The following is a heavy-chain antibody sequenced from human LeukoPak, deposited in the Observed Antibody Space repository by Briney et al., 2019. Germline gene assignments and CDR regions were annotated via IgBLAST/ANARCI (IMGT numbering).Heavy chain of an antibody. V-gene: IGHV4-34*01. CDR2: INHSGST. Sequence: SETLSLTCAVYGGSFSGYYWSWIRQPPGKGLEWIGEINHSGSTNYNPSLKSRVTISVDTSKNQFSLKLSSVTAADTAVYYCARVKMATVYYFDYWGQGTPVTVSS. D-gene: IGHD5-24*01. CDR3: ARVKMATVYYFDY. CDR1: GGSFSGYY. J-gene: IGHJ4*02.